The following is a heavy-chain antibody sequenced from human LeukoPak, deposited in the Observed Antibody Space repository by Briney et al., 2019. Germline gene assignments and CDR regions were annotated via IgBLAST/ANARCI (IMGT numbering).Heavy chain of an antibody. CDR2: IGTSSSTI. Sequence: PGESLTLSCAASGFTFSSYGMKWVRHAPAKGVVWGSYIGTSSSTIYYTASVKGRFTISRDNAKNSLYLQMNSLRDEDTAVYYCAKSGYGGNSGYNWGQGTLVTVSA. V-gene: IGHV3-48*02. CDR1: GFTFSSYG. CDR3: AKSGYGGNSGYN. D-gene: IGHD4-23*01. J-gene: IGHJ4*02.